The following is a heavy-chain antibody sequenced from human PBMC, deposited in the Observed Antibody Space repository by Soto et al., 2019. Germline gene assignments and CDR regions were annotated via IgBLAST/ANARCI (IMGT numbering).Heavy chain of an antibody. Sequence: QVQLVESGGGVVQPGRSLRLSCAASGFTFSSYGMHWVRQAPGKGLEWVAVISYDGSNKYYADSVKGRFTISRDNSKNTXYXXMNSLRAEDTAVYYCAKDRGGYYYDSSGYPSYFDLWGRGTLVTVSS. J-gene: IGHJ2*01. V-gene: IGHV3-30*18. D-gene: IGHD3-22*01. CDR2: ISYDGSNK. CDR1: GFTFSSYG. CDR3: AKDRGGYYYDSSGYPSYFDL.